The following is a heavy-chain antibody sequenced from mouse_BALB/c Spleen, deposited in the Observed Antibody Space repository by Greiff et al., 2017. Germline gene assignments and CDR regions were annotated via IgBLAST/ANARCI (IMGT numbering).Heavy chain of an antibody. Sequence: EVHLVESGGGLVQPGGSRKLSCAASGFTFSSFGMHWVRQAPEKGLEWVAYISSGSSTIYYADTVKGRFTISRDNPKNTLFLQMTSLRSEDTAMYYCARDYDYDEYAMDYWGQGTSVTVSS. CDR2: ISSGSSTI. J-gene: IGHJ4*01. CDR3: ARDYDYDEYAMDY. CDR1: GFTFSSFG. D-gene: IGHD2-4*01. V-gene: IGHV5-17*02.